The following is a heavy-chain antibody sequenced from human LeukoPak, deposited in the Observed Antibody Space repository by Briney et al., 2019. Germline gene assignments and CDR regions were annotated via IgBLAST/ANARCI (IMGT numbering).Heavy chain of an antibody. J-gene: IGHJ4*02. V-gene: IGHV3-21*01. CDR3: ARDLAALSFDY. Sequence: TGGSLRLSCAASGFTFSSYSMNWVRQAPGKGLEWVSSISSSSSYIYYADSVKGRFTIFRDNAKNSLYLQMNSLRAEDTAVYYCARDLAALSFDYWGQGTLVTVSS. D-gene: IGHD6-6*01. CDR1: GFTFSSYS. CDR2: ISSSSSYI.